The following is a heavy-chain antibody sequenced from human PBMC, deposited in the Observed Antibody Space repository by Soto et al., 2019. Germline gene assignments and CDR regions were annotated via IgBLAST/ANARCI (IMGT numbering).Heavy chain of an antibody. J-gene: IGHJ4*02. Sequence: QLQLQESGSGLVKPSQTLSLTCAVSGGPISSGGYSWSWIRQPPGKGLEWIGYIYHSGSTYYNPSLKSRVTISVDRSKNQFSLKLSSVTAADTAVYYCARAADVWGSYRYTEYYFDYWGQGTLVTVSS. V-gene: IGHV4-30-2*01. D-gene: IGHD3-16*02. CDR2: IYHSGST. CDR3: ARAADVWGSYRYTEYYFDY. CDR1: GGPISSGGYS.